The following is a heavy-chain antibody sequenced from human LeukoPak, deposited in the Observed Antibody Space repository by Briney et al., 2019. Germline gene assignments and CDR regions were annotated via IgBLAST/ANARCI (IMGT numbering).Heavy chain of an antibody. D-gene: IGHD6-13*01. CDR2: MYHSGDT. J-gene: IGHJ4*02. CDR3: ARWYSSSGYFDY. Sequence: PSETLSLTCAVSGYSISRSYYWGWTRQPPGKGLEWIGSMYHSGDTYYNPSLKGRVTISVDTSKNQFSLKLTSVTAADTAVYYCARWYSSSGYFDYWGQGTLVTVSS. CDR1: GYSISRSYY. V-gene: IGHV4-38-2*01.